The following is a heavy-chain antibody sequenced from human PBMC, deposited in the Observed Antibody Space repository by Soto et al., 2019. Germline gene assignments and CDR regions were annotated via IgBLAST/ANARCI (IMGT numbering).Heavy chain of an antibody. Sequence: QVQLVQSGAEVKKPGASGKVSCKASGYTFTSYGISWVRQAPGQGLEWMGWISAYNGNTNYAQKLQGRVTMTTDTSTSRAYVELGSLRADDTGVYFCVRGGDVVATGSRCWGHYYCGMDVWGQGTTVTVSS. V-gene: IGHV1-18*04. D-gene: IGHD5-12*01. CDR3: VRGGDVVATGSRCWGHYYCGMDV. CDR1: GYTFTSYG. J-gene: IGHJ6*02. CDR2: ISAYNGNT.